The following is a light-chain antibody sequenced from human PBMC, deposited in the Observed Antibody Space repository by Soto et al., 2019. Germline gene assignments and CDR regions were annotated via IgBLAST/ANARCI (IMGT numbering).Light chain of an antibody. CDR2: GAS. J-gene: IGKJ4*01. CDR3: QQYSSSPLT. V-gene: IGKV3-20*01. Sequence: EIVLTQSPGTXAXXPXXXXXXXXSASQNVRSSHLAWYQQKPGQAPRLLIHGASSRATGIPDRFSGSGSGTDFTLTISRLEPEDFAVYYCQQYSSSPLTFGGGTKVDIK. CDR1: QNVRSSH.